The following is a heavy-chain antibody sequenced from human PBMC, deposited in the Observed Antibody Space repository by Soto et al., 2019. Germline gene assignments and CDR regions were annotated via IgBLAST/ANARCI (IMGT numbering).Heavy chain of an antibody. CDR1: GHIFSNYW. CDR2: IYPGDSDT. D-gene: IGHD3-22*01. Sequence: GESLKISWKGSGHIFSNYWIGWVRQMPGKGLEWMGIIYPGDSDTRYSPSFQGQVTITVDKSINTAYLQWSRLKASDTAIYYCARQRLWGTSGYYYFENWGQGPLVTVSS. CDR3: ARQRLWGTSGYYYFEN. J-gene: IGHJ4*02. V-gene: IGHV5-51*01.